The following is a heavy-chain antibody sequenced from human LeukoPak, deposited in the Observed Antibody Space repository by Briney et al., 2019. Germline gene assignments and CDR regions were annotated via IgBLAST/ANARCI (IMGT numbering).Heavy chain of an antibody. Sequence: GGSLRLSCAASRFTFSSYSMNWVRQAPGKGLEWVSSISSSGSYIYYADSVKGRFTISRDNAKNLLYLQMNSLRAEDTAVYYCARDQAPRPLRYFDWLSKHDAFDIWGQGTMVTVSS. CDR3: ARDQAPRPLRYFDWLSKHDAFDI. CDR2: ISSSGSYI. J-gene: IGHJ3*02. V-gene: IGHV3-21*01. D-gene: IGHD3-9*01. CDR1: RFTFSSYS.